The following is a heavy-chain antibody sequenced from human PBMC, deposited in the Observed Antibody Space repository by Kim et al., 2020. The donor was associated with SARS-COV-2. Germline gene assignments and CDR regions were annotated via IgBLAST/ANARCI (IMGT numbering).Heavy chain of an antibody. CDR3: AKELDSYPAFDY. J-gene: IGHJ4*02. Sequence: GGSLRLSCAASGFTFSSYAMSWVRQAPGKGLEWVSVIYSGGSSTYYADSVKGRFTISRDNSKNTLYLQMNSLRAEDTAVYYCAKELDSYPAFDYWGQGTLVTVSS. CDR2: IYSGGSST. D-gene: IGHD5-18*01. V-gene: IGHV3-23*03. CDR1: GFTFSSYA.